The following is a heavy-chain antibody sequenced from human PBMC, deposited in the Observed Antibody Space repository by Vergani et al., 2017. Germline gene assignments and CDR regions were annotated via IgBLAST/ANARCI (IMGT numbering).Heavy chain of an antibody. CDR2: ISWNSGSI. CDR1: GFTFDDYA. J-gene: IGHJ6*04. D-gene: IGHD2-2*01. Sequence: EVQLVESGGGLVQPGRSLRLSCEASGFTFDDYAMHWVRQAPGKGLEWVSGISWNSGSIGYADSVKGRFTISRDNAKNSRYLQMNSLIAEDTALYYCANGQGGYQLLGFEWDVWGKGTTVTVSS. V-gene: IGHV3-9*01. CDR3: ANGQGGYQLLGFEWDV.